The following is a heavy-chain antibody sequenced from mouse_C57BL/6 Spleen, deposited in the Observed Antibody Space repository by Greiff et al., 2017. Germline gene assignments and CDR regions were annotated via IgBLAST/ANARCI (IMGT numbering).Heavy chain of an antibody. CDR2: ISSGSSTI. V-gene: IGHV5-17*01. CDR1: GFTFSDYG. CDR3: ARCYDYDPYYFDY. D-gene: IGHD2-4*01. Sequence: EVQLVESGGGLVKPGGSLKLSCAASGFTFSDYGMHWVRQAPEKGLEWVAYISSGSSTIYYADTVKGRFTISRDNAKNTLFLQMTSLRSEDTAMYYCARCYDYDPYYFDYWGQGTTLTVSS. J-gene: IGHJ2*01.